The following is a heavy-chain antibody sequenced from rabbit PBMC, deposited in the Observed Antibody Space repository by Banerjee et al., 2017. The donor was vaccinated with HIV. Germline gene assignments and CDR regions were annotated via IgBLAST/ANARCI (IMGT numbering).Heavy chain of an antibody. D-gene: IGHD4-1*01. CDR1: GFSFSSNYY. V-gene: IGHV1S40*01. CDR3: ARDLIVAGTL. Sequence: QSLEESGGDLVKPGASLTLTCTASGFSFSSNYYMCWVRQAPGKGLEWIACIYTGSSGSTYYASWAKGRFTISKTSSTTVTLQMTSLTAADTATYFCARDLIVAGTLWGPGTLVTVS. CDR2: IYTGSSGST. J-gene: IGHJ6*01.